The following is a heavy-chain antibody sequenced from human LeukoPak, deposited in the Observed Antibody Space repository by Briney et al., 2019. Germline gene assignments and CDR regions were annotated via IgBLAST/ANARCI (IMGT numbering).Heavy chain of an antibody. V-gene: IGHV3-11*04. CDR2: ISSSGSTI. J-gene: IGHJ4*02. CDR3: AREGDSSSWYGDY. Sequence: SYISSSGSTIYYADSVKGRFTISRDNAKNSLYLQINSLRAEDTAVYYCAREGDSSSWYGDYWGQGTLVTVSS. D-gene: IGHD6-13*01.